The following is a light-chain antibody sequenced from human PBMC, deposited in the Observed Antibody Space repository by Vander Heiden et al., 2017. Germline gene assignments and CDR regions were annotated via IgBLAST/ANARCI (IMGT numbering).Light chain of an antibody. CDR3: QQYKSLYT. J-gene: IGKJ2*01. Sequence: IQITQSPTTLSASVGDRVTITCRSSQRISSWLAWYQQKPGKAPKLRIYEASKLESGVPSRFSGSGSETEFTLTINSLQPDDFATYYCQQYKSLYTFGQGTKLEIK. V-gene: IGKV1-5*03. CDR1: QRISSW. CDR2: EAS.